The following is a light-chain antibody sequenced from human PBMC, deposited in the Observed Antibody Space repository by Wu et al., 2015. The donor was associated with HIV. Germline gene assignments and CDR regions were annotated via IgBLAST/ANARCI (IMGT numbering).Light chain of an antibody. Sequence: EIVLTQSPDTLSLSPGERATLSCRASQSISDFLAWYQQKPGQAPRLLIYGASNRATGIPARFSGSGSGTDFTLTISRLEPEDFAVYYCQQYVRSSWTFGQGTTVEIK. CDR3: QQYVRSSWT. J-gene: IGKJ1*01. CDR1: QSISDF. V-gene: IGKV3-20*01. CDR2: GAS.